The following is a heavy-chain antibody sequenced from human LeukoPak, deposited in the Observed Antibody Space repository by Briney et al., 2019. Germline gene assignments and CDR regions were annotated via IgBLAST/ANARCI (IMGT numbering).Heavy chain of an antibody. CDR1: GGSFSGYY. CDR2: INHSGST. J-gene: IGHJ5*02. Sequence: PSETLSLTCVVYGGSFSGYYWSWIRQPPGKGLEWIGEINHSGSTNYNPSLKSRVTISVDTSKNQFSLKLSSVTAADTAVYYCARDYDFWSGFNWFDPWGQGTLVTVSS. CDR3: ARDYDFWSGFNWFDP. D-gene: IGHD3-3*01. V-gene: IGHV4-34*01.